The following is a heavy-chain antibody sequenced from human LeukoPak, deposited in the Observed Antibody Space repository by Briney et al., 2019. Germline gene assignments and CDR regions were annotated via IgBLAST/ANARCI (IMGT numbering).Heavy chain of an antibody. CDR3: ARDVRPLGWNDGAAFDI. D-gene: IGHD1-1*01. J-gene: IGHJ3*02. CDR2: IIPIFGTA. Sequence: SVKVSCKASGGTFSSYAISWVRQAPGQGLEWMGGIIPIFGTANYAQKFQGRVTITTDESTSTAYMELRSLRSDDTAVYYCARDVRPLGWNDGAAFDIWGQGTMVTVSS. CDR1: GGTFSSYA. V-gene: IGHV1-69*05.